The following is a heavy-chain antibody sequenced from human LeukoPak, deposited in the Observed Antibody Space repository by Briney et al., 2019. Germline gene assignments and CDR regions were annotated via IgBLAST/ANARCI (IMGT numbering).Heavy chain of an antibody. D-gene: IGHD2-2*01. CDR2: IWYDGSNK. CDR1: GFTFSSYG. J-gene: IGHJ4*02. V-gene: IGHV3-33*01. Sequence: GGSLRLSCAASGFTFSSYGMHWVRQAPGKGLEWVAVIWYDGSNKYYADSVKGRFTISRDNSKNTLYLQMNSLRAEDTAVYYCARDLKGKYQPLPDYWGQGTLVTVSS. CDR3: ARDLKGKYQPLPDY.